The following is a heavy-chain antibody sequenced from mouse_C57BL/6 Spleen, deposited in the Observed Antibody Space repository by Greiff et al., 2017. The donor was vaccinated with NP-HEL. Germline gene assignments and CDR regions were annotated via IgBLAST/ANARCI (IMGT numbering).Heavy chain of an antibody. CDR1: GYTFTSYW. J-gene: IGHJ4*01. V-gene: IGHV1-61*01. D-gene: IGHD2-3*01. CDR3: ARGGLLRRVYAMDY. CDR2: IYPSDSET. Sequence: QVQLQQSGAELVRPGSSVKLSCKASGYTFTSYWMDWVKQRPGQGLEWIGNIYPSDSETHYNQKFKDKATLTVDKSSSTAYMQLSSLTSEDSAVYYCARGGLLRRVYAMDYWGQGTSVTVSS.